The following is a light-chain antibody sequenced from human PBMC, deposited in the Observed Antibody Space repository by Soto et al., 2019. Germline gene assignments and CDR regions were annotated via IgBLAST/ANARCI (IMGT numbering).Light chain of an antibody. CDR3: QQSYSTPYT. Sequence: DLQMTQSPSSLSASVGDRVTITCRASQSISSYLNWYQQKPGKAPKLLIYAASSLQSGVPSRFSGSGPGTDFTLAISTLQPEDFATYYCQQSYSTPYTFGQRTKLEIK. J-gene: IGKJ2*01. CDR1: QSISSY. V-gene: IGKV1-39*01. CDR2: AAS.